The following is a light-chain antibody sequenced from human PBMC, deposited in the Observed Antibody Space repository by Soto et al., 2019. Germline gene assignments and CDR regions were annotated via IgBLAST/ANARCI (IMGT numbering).Light chain of an antibody. CDR3: QQYNNWPPLT. CDR1: QFVSTN. J-gene: IGKJ4*01. V-gene: IGKV3-15*01. CDR2: SAS. Sequence: EVVMTQSPATLSVSPGERATLSCRASQFVSTNLAWYQQKPCQAPRLLIYSASTTATGIPARFSGSGSGTEFTLTISSLQSEDFAVYYCQQYNNWPPLTFGGGTKVEIK.